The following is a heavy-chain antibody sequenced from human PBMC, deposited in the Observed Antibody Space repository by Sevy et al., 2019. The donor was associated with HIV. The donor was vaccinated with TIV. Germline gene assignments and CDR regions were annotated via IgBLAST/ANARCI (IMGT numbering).Heavy chain of an antibody. D-gene: IGHD2-15*01. CDR1: GFNFSSYG. Sequence: GGSLRLSCVASGFNFSSYGMHWVRQAPGKGLEWVAVIWYHGINKYYADSVKGRFTISGDNSKNKLYLQMKSLRADDTAVYYCARDGPYCSGATCYTGAFDIWGQGTVVTVSS. CDR3: ARDGPYCSGATCYTGAFDI. CDR2: IWYHGINK. J-gene: IGHJ3*02. V-gene: IGHV3-33*01.